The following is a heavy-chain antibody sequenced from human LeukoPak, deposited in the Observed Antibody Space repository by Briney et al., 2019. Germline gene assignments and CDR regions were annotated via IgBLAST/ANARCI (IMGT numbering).Heavy chain of an antibody. D-gene: IGHD3-10*01. V-gene: IGHV1-69*05. CDR2: IIPLFGTA. J-gene: IGHJ6*03. Sequence: SVKVSCKASGGTFSNYAISWVRQAPGQGLEWMGGIIPLFGTANYAQKFQGRVTITTDESTSTAYMELSSLRSEDTAVYYCARSYGSGGYYLYYYYYMDVWGKGTTVTVSS. CDR1: GGTFSNYA. CDR3: ARSYGSGGYYLYYYYYMDV.